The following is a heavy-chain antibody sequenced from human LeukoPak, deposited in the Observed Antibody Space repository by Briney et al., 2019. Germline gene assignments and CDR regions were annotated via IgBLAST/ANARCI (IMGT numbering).Heavy chain of an antibody. CDR1: GYTLTELS. J-gene: IGHJ3*02. D-gene: IGHD3-10*01. CDR2: FDPEDGET. Sequence: ASVKVSCKVSGYTLTELSMHWVRQAPGKGLEWMGGFDPEDGETIYAQKFQGRVTITRNTSISTAYMELSSLRSEDTAVYYCARGLGDGSAFGIWGQGTMVTVSS. V-gene: IGHV1-24*01. CDR3: ARGLGDGSAFGI.